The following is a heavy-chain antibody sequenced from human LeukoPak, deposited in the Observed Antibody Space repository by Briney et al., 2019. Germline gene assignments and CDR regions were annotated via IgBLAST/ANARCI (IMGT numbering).Heavy chain of an antibody. D-gene: IGHD6-13*01. V-gene: IGHV5-51*01. CDR1: GYRFTNYG. J-gene: IGHJ4*02. CDR3: ARQGIVVAGTRGFAY. CDR2: IYPGDSDI. Sequence: GESRKISCKGSGYRFTNYGIAWVRQMPGKGLEWRGMIYPGDSDIRYSPSFQGQVTISADKSINTAYLQWSSLKDSYTPMYYCARQGIVVAGTRGFAYWGQGTLVTVSS.